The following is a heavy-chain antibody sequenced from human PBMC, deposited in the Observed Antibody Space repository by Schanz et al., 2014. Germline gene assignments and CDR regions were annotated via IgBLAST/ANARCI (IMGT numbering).Heavy chain of an antibody. CDR1: GFTFSTCA. CDR3: ARGVARERYSDWLELDY. CDR2: ISYEGNDK. Sequence: QVQLVESGGGVVQPGRSLRLSCAASGFTFSTCAMHWVRQAPGKGLEWVAVISYEGNDKYYGGSVKGRFTISRDSPKNRLYLQMNSLRPEDLGVYYCARGVARERYSDWLELDYWGQGTLVTVSS. J-gene: IGHJ4*02. V-gene: IGHV3-30*04. D-gene: IGHD3-9*01.